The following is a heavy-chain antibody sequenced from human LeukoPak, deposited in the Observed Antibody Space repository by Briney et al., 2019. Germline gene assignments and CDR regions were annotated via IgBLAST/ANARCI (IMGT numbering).Heavy chain of an antibody. Sequence: SETLSLTRTVSGGSISSYYWSWIRQPPGKGLEWIGYISYSGSINYNPSLKSRVTMSVDTSKNQFSLKLSSVTAADTAVYYCARVKGREGSTVIIDYWGQGTLVTVSS. CDR1: GGSISSYY. CDR2: ISYSGSI. V-gene: IGHV4-59*01. D-gene: IGHD3-10*01. J-gene: IGHJ4*02. CDR3: ARVKGREGSTVIIDY.